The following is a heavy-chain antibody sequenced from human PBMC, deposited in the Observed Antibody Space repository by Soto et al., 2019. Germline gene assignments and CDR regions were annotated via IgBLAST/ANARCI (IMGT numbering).Heavy chain of an antibody. D-gene: IGHD5-12*01. CDR2: IYWDDDK. V-gene: IGHV2-5*02. Sequence: QITLKESGPTLVRPPQTLTLTCTFSGLSLTSGVGVGWIRQLPGKALEWLALIYWDDDKRYSPSLKNRLTITKDTSKNQVVLTMTNVGPVDTATYFCAHIDPEIVTVGGHGGFDYWGQGTLVTVSS. CDR3: AHIDPEIVTVGGHGGFDY. J-gene: IGHJ4*02. CDR1: GLSLTSGVG.